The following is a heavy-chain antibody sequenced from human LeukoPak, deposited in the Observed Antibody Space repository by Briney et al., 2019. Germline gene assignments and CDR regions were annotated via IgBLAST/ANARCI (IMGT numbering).Heavy chain of an antibody. CDR3: ATASGTGTYGMDV. J-gene: IGHJ6*02. CDR2: ISGSGGST. CDR1: GFTFSNYA. Sequence: GGSLRLSCAASGFTFSNYAMSWVRQAPGKGLEWVSAISGSGGSTYYADSVKGRFTISRDNSKNTLYLQMNSLRAEGTAVYYCATASGTGTYGMDVWGQGTTVTVSS. D-gene: IGHD1-1*01. V-gene: IGHV3-23*01.